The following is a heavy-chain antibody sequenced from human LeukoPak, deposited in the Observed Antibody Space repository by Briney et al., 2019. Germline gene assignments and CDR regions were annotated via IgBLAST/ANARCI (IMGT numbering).Heavy chain of an antibody. CDR1: GFTFSSYS. CDR2: ITSTSTSI. J-gene: IGHJ4*02. V-gene: IGHV3-21*01. D-gene: IGHD5-18*01. Sequence: GXXLRLSCAASGFTFSSYSMNWVRQAPGKGVESFSFITSTSTSIYYSPSVKPLFTIPRHNAKHSLYLQMNSLRAHDTAVYFCAMPGYSYAYVYYWRQGTLVTVSS. CDR3: AMPGYSYAYVYY.